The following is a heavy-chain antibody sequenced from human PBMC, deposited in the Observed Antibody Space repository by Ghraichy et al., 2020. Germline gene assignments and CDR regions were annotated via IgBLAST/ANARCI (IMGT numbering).Heavy chain of an antibody. D-gene: IGHD2-15*01. Sequence: LSLTCTVSGGSVSSGSYYWSWIRQPPGKGLEWIGYIYYSGSTNYNPSLKSRVTISVDTSKNQFSLKLSSVTAADTAVYYCARRRGDCSGGSCYSAFYYYYYGMDVWGQGTTVTVSS. CDR3: ARRRGDCSGGSCYSAFYYYYYGMDV. CDR1: GGSVSSGSYY. V-gene: IGHV4-61*01. J-gene: IGHJ6*02. CDR2: IYYSGST.